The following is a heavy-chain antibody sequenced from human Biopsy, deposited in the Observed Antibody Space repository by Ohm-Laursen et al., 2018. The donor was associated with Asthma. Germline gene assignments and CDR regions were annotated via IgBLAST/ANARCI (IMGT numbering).Heavy chain of an antibody. CDR2: INFVFGTP. Sequence: VTISCKALGGTFNTYVIGWARQAPGQGLEWMGGINFVFGTPTYPQKFQDRVTITADDSTSTVYMELSSLRSEDTAVYYCARKAGSCISRTCYSLDFWGQGTLVTVSS. D-gene: IGHD2-2*01. J-gene: IGHJ4*02. V-gene: IGHV1-69*13. CDR3: ARKAGSCISRTCYSLDF. CDR1: GGTFNTYV.